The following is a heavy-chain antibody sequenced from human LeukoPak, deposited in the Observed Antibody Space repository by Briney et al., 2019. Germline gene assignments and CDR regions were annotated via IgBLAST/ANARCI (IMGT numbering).Heavy chain of an antibody. CDR1: GFTFRNFW. V-gene: IGHV3-7*01. J-gene: IGHJ4*02. CDR2: IKQDGSEK. Sequence: GGSLRLSCAASGFTFRNFWMTWVRQAPGKGLEWVANIKQDGSEKHYVDSVKGRFTISRDNSKNTLYLQMNSLRAEDTAVYYCARYGDYEDPHYFDYWGQGTLVTVSS. CDR3: ARYGDYEDPHYFDY. D-gene: IGHD4-17*01.